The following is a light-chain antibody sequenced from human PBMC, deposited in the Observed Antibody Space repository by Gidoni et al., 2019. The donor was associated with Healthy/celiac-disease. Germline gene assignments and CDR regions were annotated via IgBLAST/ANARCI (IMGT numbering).Light chain of an antibody. CDR1: QSVSSY. J-gene: IGKJ4*01. Sequence: EIVLTQSPATLSLSPGERATLSCRASQSVSSYLAWYQQKPGQAPRLFIYDASNRATGIPARFSGSGSGTDFTLTISSLEPEDFAVYYCQQRSNWTPVTFGGGTKVEIK. CDR2: DAS. CDR3: QQRSNWTPVT. V-gene: IGKV3-11*01.